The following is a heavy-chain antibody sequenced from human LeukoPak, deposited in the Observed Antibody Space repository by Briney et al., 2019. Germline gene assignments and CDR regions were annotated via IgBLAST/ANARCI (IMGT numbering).Heavy chain of an antibody. CDR2: ISYDGSNK. CDR1: GFTFSSYA. J-gene: IGHJ6*02. D-gene: IGHD6-19*01. V-gene: IGHV3-30-3*01. Sequence: GRSLRLSCAASGFTFSSYAMHWVRQAPGKGLEWVAVISYDGSNKYYADSVKGRFTISRDNSKNTLYLQMNSPRAEDTAVYYCARDGWFGMDVWGQGTTVTVSS. CDR3: ARDGWFGMDV.